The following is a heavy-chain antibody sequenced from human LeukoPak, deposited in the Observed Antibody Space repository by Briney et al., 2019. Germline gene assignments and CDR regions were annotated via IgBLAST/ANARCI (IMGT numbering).Heavy chain of an antibody. D-gene: IGHD3-22*01. CDR3: ARVHYDSSGYYLYYFDY. V-gene: IGHV3-21*06. J-gene: IGHJ4*02. Sequence: GGSLRLSCAASGFTFSRNNINWVRQAPGTGLEWVSSISSGRVFIYCADSLKGRVTISRDNAKNSLYLQMNSLRAEDTAVYYCARVHYDSSGYYLYYFDYWGQGTLVTVSS. CDR1: GFTFSRNN. CDR2: ISSGRVFI.